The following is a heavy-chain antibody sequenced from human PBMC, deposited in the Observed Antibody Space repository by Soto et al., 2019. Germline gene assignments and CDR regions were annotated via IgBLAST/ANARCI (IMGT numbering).Heavy chain of an antibody. D-gene: IGHD6-19*01. Sequence: GGSLRLSCAASGFTFTTYTMSWVRQAPGKGLEWVSVISGSGGRPSYADSVQGRFIISRDNPKSTVFLQMNILRDDDTAVYYCARPVAEAYSDAFDIWGQGTMVTVSS. CDR2: ISGSGGRP. V-gene: IGHV3-23*01. CDR3: ARPVAEAYSDAFDI. CDR1: GFTFTTYT. J-gene: IGHJ3*02.